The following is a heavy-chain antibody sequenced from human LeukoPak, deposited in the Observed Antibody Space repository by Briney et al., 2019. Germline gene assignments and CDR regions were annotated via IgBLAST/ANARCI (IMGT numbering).Heavy chain of an antibody. V-gene: IGHV3-21*01. D-gene: IGHD3-22*01. J-gene: IGHJ5*02. CDR3: ARDYSSGYYYH. CDR1: GFTFSSYS. Sequence: TGGSLRPSCAASGFTFSSYSMNWVRQAPGKGLEWVSSISSSSSYIYYADSVKGRFTISRDNAKNSLYLQMNGLRAEDTAVYYCARDYSSGYYYHWGQGTLVTVSS. CDR2: ISSSSSYI.